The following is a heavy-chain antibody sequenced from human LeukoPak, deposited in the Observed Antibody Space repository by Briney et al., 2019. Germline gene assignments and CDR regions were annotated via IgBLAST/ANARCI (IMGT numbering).Heavy chain of an antibody. Sequence: GGSLRLSCAASAFTFSGYSMNWVRQAPGKGLEWVSYISPSATTIYYADSVKGRFTISRDNAKNSLYLQMNSLRVEDTAVFYCARDQYDTWSRRGNFDSWGQGTLVIVSS. CDR2: ISPSATTI. V-gene: IGHV3-48*01. CDR1: AFTFSGYS. CDR3: ARDQYDTWSRRGNFDS. J-gene: IGHJ4*02. D-gene: IGHD3-3*01.